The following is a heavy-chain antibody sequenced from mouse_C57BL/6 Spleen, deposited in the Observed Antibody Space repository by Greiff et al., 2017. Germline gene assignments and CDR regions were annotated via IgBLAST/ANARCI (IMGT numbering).Heavy chain of an antibody. Sequence: VQLKESGPGMVKPSQSLSLTCTVTGYSITSGYDWHWIRHFPGNKLEWMGYISYSGSTNYNPSLKSRISITHDTSKNHFFLKLNSVTTEDTATYYCARGGGPYYFDYWGQGTTLTVSS. J-gene: IGHJ2*01. CDR2: ISYSGST. V-gene: IGHV3-1*01. CDR3: ARGGGPYYFDY. CDR1: GYSITSGYD.